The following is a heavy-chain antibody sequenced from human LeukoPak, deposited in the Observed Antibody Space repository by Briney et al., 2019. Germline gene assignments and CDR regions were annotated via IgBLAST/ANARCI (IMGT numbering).Heavy chain of an antibody. D-gene: IGHD4-17*01. V-gene: IGHV1-18*01. CDR1: GYTFTSYG. Sequence: ASVKVSCKASGYTFTSYGISWVRQAPGQGLEWMGWISAYNGNSNYAQKLQGRVTMTTDTSTSTAYMELRSLRSDDTAVYYCASMSVYGDYGDRGWFDPWGQGTLVTVSS. CDR3: ASMSVYGDYGDRGWFDP. CDR2: ISAYNGNS. J-gene: IGHJ5*02.